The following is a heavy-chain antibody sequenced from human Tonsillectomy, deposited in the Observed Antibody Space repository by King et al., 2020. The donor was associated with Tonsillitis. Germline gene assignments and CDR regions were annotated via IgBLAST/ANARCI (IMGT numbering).Heavy chain of an antibody. V-gene: IGHV3-21*01. CDR2: IRSSSSYI. Sequence: VQLVESGGGLVKPGGSLRLSCAASGFTFSIYSMNWVRQAPGKGLEWVSSIRSSSSYIYYADSVKGRFTISRDNAKNSLYLQMNSLRAEDTAVYYCARVRYDSRVYYYVAYGGXGTLVTVSS. CDR1: GFTFSIYS. CDR3: ARVRYDSRVYYYVAY. D-gene: IGHD3-22*01. J-gene: IGHJ4*02.